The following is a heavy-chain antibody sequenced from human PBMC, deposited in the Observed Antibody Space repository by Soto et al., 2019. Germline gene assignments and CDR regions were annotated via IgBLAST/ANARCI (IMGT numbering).Heavy chain of an antibody. D-gene: IGHD2-15*01. CDR3: AKDNTHCSGGSCYGCDY. Sequence: PGGSLRLSCAASGFTFSSYVMHWVRQSPGKGLEWVAVISYDGSNKYYADSVKGRFTISRDNSKNTLYLQMDSLRAEDTAVYYCAKDNTHCSGGSCYGCDYWGQGTLVTAPQ. CDR1: GFTFSSYV. V-gene: IGHV3-30*18. J-gene: IGHJ4*02. CDR2: ISYDGSNK.